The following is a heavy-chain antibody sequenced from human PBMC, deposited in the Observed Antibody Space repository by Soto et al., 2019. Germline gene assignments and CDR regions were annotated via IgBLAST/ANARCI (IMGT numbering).Heavy chain of an antibody. Sequence: VKVSCKASGGTFSSYTISWVRQAPGQGPEWMGRIIPILGIANYAQKFQGRVTITADKSTSTAYMELSSLRSEDTAVYYCARDQWLVQEYNWFDPWGQGTLVTVSS. CDR3: ARDQWLVQEYNWFDP. CDR1: GGTFSSYT. CDR2: IIPILGIA. D-gene: IGHD6-19*01. V-gene: IGHV1-69*04. J-gene: IGHJ5*02.